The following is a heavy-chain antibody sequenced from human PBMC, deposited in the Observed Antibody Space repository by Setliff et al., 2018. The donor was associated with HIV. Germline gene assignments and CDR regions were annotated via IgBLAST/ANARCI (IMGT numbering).Heavy chain of an antibody. CDR2: IFYNGNT. CDR1: GGYISSSSFY. Sequence: SETLSLTCTVSGGYISSSSFYWGWIRQPPGKGLDWIGSIFYNGNTYYNPSLKSRVTISVDTSKNQFSLKLSSVTAADTAVYYCARDPVYYYDSSEYYRSEYFQHWGQGTLVTVSS. V-gene: IGHV4-39*07. D-gene: IGHD3-22*01. CDR3: ARDPVYYYDSSEYYRSEYFQH. J-gene: IGHJ1*01.